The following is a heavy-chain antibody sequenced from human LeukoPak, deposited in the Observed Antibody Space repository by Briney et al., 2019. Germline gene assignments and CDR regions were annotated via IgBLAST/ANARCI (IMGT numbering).Heavy chain of an antibody. D-gene: IGHD3-22*01. CDR2: IRYDGSNK. V-gene: IGHV3-30*02. CDR3: ARKTYYYDSSGYYYVDYFDY. J-gene: IGHJ4*02. Sequence: GGSLRLSCAASGFTFSSYGMHWVRQAPGKGLEWVAFIRYDGSNKYYADSVKGRFTISRDNSKNTLYLQMNSLRAEDTAVYYCARKTYYYDSSGYYYVDYFDYWGQGTLVTVSS. CDR1: GFTFSSYG.